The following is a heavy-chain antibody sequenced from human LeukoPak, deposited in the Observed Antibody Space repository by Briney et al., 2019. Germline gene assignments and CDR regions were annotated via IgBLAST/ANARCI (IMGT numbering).Heavy chain of an antibody. CDR3: ARDSITMITVVPYYFDY. Sequence: GGSLRLSCAASGFTFSSYSMNWVRQAPGKGLEWVSSISSSSSYIYYADSVKGRFTISRDNAKNSLYLQMNSLRAEDTAVYYCARDSITMITVVPYYFDYWGQGTLVTVSS. CDR2: ISSSSSYI. V-gene: IGHV3-21*01. D-gene: IGHD3-22*01. J-gene: IGHJ4*02. CDR1: GFTFSSYS.